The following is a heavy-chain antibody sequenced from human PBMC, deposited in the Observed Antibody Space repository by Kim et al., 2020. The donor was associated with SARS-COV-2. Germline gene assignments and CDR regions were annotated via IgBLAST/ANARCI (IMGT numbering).Heavy chain of an antibody. Sequence: ASVKVSCKASGYNFSSYGISWVRQAPGQGLEWMGWIGADNGHTKYGQKLQGRVTMTTDTSTSTAYMDLRSLRFDDTAVYYCAREDISGYLDYWGQGTLVTVSS. CDR2: IGADNGHT. CDR3: AREDISGYLDY. J-gene: IGHJ4*02. CDR1: GYNFSSYG. D-gene: IGHD6-19*01. V-gene: IGHV1-18*01.